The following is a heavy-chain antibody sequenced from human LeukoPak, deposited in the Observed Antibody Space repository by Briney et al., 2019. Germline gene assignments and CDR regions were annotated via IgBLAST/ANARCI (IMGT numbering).Heavy chain of an antibody. D-gene: IGHD2-2*01. CDR3: ARAGGYCSSTSCFTTTHYYYYMDV. Sequence: GASVKVSCKASGYTFTGYYIHWVRQAPGQGLEWMGWINPNSGGTNYAQKFQGRVTMTRDTSISTAYMELSRLRSDDTAVYYCARAGGYCSSTSCFTTTHYYYYMDVWGKGTTVTVSS. V-gene: IGHV1-2*02. CDR1: GYTFTGYY. J-gene: IGHJ6*03. CDR2: INPNSGGT.